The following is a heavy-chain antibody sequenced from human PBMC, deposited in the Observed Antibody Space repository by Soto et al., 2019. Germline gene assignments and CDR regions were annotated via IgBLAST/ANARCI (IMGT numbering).Heavy chain of an antibody. Sequence: GGSLRLSCAASGFNFYTYEIGWVRQVPGKGLEWVSSILGSGLKTYYADSVRGRFTLSRDISKNTVDLQMNNLRAEDTAVYYCAKGSGGITMIRGVTYRVGYFDYWGQGTLVTVSS. V-gene: IGHV3-23*01. CDR3: AKGSGGITMIRGVTYRVGYFDY. CDR2: ILGSGLKT. CDR1: GFNFYTYE. J-gene: IGHJ4*02. D-gene: IGHD3-10*01.